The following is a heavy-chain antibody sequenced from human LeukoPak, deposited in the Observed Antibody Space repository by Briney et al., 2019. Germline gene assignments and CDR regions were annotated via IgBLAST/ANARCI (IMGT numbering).Heavy chain of an antibody. CDR1: GYTFTSYG. CDR2: ISAYNGNT. D-gene: IGHD4-17*01. V-gene: IGHV1-18*01. Sequence: ASVKVSCKASGYTFTSYGISWVRQAPGQGLEWMGWISAYNGNTNYAQKLQGRVTMTTDTSTSTAYMELRSLRSDDTAVYYCARDSDYGGYVTAWVRNDYWGQGTLVTVSS. J-gene: IGHJ4*02. CDR3: ARDSDYGGYVTAWVRNDY.